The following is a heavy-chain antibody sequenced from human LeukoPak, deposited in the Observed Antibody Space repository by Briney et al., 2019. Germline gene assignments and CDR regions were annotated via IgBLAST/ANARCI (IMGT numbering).Heavy chain of an antibody. CDR1: GDSVSSISVA. J-gene: IGHJ6*02. Sequence: SQTLSLTCAISGDSVSSISVAWNWIRQSPSRGLEWLGRTYYRSKWYYEYAVSVKSRINISPDTSKNQFSLQLTSVTPEDTAVYYCSLARSEYHYGMDVWGQGTTVSVSS. CDR2: TYYRSKWYY. V-gene: IGHV6-1*01. CDR3: SLARSEYHYGMDV.